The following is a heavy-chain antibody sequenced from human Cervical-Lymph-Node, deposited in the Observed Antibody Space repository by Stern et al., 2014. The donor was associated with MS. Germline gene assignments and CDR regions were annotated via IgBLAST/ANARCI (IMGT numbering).Heavy chain of an antibody. Sequence: QLQLQESGPGLVKPSQTLFLTCTVSGDFLSNGGYYWTWIRQHPGKGLEWIGYIYHWGATYNSPSLKSRVTISVDTSKNQFSLKMTSVTAADTAVYYCARGADLLWVHWGQGTLVTVSS. D-gene: IGHD1-26*01. J-gene: IGHJ4*02. CDR3: ARGADLLWVH. V-gene: IGHV4-31*03. CDR2: IYHWGAT. CDR1: GDFLSNGGYY.